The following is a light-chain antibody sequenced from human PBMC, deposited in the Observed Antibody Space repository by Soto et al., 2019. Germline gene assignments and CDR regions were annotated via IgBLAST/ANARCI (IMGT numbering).Light chain of an antibody. CDR1: QSISSD. V-gene: IGKV3-15*01. Sequence: EIVMTQSPATLSVSPGERATLSCRASQSISSDVAWYQQKPGQAPRLLIYGASTTATGIPARFSGSGSGTEFTLSISSLQSEDFAVYNCQQYNKWPRITFGQGTRLEIK. J-gene: IGKJ5*01. CDR2: GAS. CDR3: QQYNKWPRIT.